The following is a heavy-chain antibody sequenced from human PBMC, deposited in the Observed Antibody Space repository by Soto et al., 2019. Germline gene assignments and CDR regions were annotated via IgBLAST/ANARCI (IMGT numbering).Heavy chain of an antibody. CDR2: IYWDDDK. Sequence: SGPTLVNPTQTLTLTCTFSGFSLRTSGVGVGWIRQPPGKAPEWLALIYWDDDKKYSPSLKSRLTITKDTSKTQVFLTMPNMHPVDTPTYFGIHLYNYGTYFFAAGGKGSLVTAPS. D-gene: IGHD5-18*01. J-gene: IGHJ4*02. CDR1: GFSLRTSGVG. CDR3: IHLYNYGTYFFAA. V-gene: IGHV2-5*02.